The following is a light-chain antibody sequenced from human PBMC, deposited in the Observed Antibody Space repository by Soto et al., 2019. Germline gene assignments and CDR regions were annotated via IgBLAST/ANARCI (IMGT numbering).Light chain of an antibody. V-gene: IGKV3-20*01. CDR1: QSVSSSY. CDR2: GAS. Sequence: EIVLTQSPGTLSLSPGERATLSCRASQSVSSSYLAWYQQKPGQAPRLLIYGASSRATGIPDRFSGSGSGTDFTLSICRLEPEDFAVYYCQQYGSSPAITFGQGTRLEIK. CDR3: QQYGSSPAIT. J-gene: IGKJ5*01.